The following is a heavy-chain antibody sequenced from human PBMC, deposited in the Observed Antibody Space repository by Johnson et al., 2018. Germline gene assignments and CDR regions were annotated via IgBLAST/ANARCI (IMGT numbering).Heavy chain of an antibody. CDR1: GFTFSSYA. D-gene: IGHD3-3*01. V-gene: IGHV3-23*04. CDR2: ISDAGGST. J-gene: IGHJ1*01. Sequence: VQLVQSGGGLVQPGGSLRLSCTASGFTFSSYAMSWVRQAPGKGLEWVSTISDAGGSTYYVDSVKGRFTISRDNSKTTRNLQMNSLRDEDTAGDYCAKGATPHKSVLSEYFQLWGQGTLVTVSS. CDR3: AKGATPHKSVLSEYFQL.